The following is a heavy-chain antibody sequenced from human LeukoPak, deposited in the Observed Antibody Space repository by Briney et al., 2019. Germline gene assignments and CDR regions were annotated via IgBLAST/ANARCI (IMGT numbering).Heavy chain of an antibody. D-gene: IGHD3-22*01. Sequence: VGSLRLSCAASGFMFSSNWMCWGRLAPGMGLEWVANIKEDGTETYYVDSVKGRFTISRDNAKNSLYVQMNSLRAEDTAVYYCATGSGYYYGHWGQGTLVTVSS. CDR3: ATGSGYYYGH. V-gene: IGHV3-7*01. J-gene: IGHJ4*02. CDR2: IKEDGTET. CDR1: GFMFSSNW.